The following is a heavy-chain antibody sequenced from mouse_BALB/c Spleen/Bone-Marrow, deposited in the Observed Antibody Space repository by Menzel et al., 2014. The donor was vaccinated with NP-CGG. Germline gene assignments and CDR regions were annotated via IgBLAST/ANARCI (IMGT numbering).Heavy chain of an antibody. CDR3: ARQPLRRHAMDY. CDR2: IWSGGST. V-gene: IGHV2-4*02. D-gene: IGHD1-2*01. J-gene: IGHJ4*01. CDR1: GFSLTSYG. Sequence: QVQLQQPGPGLVQPSQSLSITCTVSGFSLTSYGVHWVCQPPGKDLEWLGVIWSGGSTDYNAAFISRLSISKDNSKSQVFFKMNSLQADDTAIYYCARQPLRRHAMDYWGQGTSVTVSS.